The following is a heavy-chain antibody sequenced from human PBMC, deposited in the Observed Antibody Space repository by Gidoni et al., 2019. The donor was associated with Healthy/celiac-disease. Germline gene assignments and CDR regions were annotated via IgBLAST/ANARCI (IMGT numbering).Heavy chain of an antibody. D-gene: IGHD2-15*01. CDR2: LIPILGIA. J-gene: IGHJ4*02. Sequence: QVQLVQSGAEVKKPGSSVKVSCKASGGTFSSYAISWVRQAPGQGLEWMGRLIPILGIANYAQKFQGRVTITADKSTSTAYMELSSLRSEDTAVYYCARDMGTVVGNYFDYWGQGTLVTVSS. CDR3: ARDMGTVVGNYFDY. CDR1: GGTFSSYA. V-gene: IGHV1-69*04.